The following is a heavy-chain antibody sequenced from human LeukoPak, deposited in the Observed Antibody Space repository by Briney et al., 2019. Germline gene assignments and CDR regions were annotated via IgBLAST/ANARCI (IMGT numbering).Heavy chain of an antibody. CDR2: IIPIFGTA. V-gene: IGHV1-69*01. CDR3: ARGQYYYDSSGYSPRTNFYYYYGMDV. Sequence: ASVKVSCKASGGTFSSYAISWVRQAPGQGLEWMGGIIPIFGTANYAQKFQGRVTITADESTSTAYMELSSLRSEDTAVYYCARGQYYYDSSGYSPRTNFYYYYGMDVWGQGTTVTVSS. D-gene: IGHD3-22*01. CDR1: GGTFSSYA. J-gene: IGHJ6*02.